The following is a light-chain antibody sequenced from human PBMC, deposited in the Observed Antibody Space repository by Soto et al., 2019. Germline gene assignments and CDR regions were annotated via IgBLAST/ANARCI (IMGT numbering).Light chain of an antibody. CDR3: GSYTSSSSYV. J-gene: IGLJ1*01. CDR2: DVT. Sequence: QSALTQPASVSGSPGQSITISCTGTSSDVGNYNYVSWYQQHPGKAPKVLIYDVTNRPSGVSDRFSGSKSGNTASLIIAGLQAEDEADYYCGSYTSSSSYVFGTGTKLTVL. V-gene: IGLV2-14*03. CDR1: SSDVGNYNY.